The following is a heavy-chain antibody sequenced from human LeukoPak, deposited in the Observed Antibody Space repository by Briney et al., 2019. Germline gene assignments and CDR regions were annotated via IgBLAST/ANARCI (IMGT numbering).Heavy chain of an antibody. V-gene: IGHV3-11*04. CDR3: ARDVWTGVAVSDY. J-gene: IGHJ4*02. Sequence: GGSLRLSCAASGFTFSDYYMSWIRQAPGKGLEWVSYISSSGSTIYYADSVRGRFTISRDNAKTSVYLQLNSLRADDTAVYYCARDVWTGVAVSDYWGQGTLVTVSS. CDR1: GFTFSDYY. D-gene: IGHD6-19*01. CDR2: ISSSGSTI.